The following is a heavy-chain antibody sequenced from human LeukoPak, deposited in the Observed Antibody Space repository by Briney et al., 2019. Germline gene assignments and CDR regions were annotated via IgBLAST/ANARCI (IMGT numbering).Heavy chain of an antibody. CDR3: AKDLSPGVY. J-gene: IGHJ4*02. CDR2: ISGSGGST. Sequence: GGSLRLSCAPSGFTFSSFAMNWVRQAPGKGLEWVSAISGSGGSTYYADSVKGRFTISRDNSKNTLYLRMNSLRAEDTAVYYCAKDLSPGVYWGQGTLVTVSS. D-gene: IGHD2-8*01. CDR1: GFTFSSFA. V-gene: IGHV3-23*01.